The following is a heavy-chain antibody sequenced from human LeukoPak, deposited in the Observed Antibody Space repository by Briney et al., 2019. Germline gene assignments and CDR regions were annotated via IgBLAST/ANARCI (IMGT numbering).Heavy chain of an antibody. Sequence: GGSLKLSCAASGFTFSGSAMHWVRQASGRGLEWVGRIRSKANSYATAYAASVKGRFTISRDDSKNTAYLQMNSLKTEGTAVYYCTRQTGPWGQGTLVTVSS. D-gene: IGHD1-14*01. CDR3: TRQTGP. J-gene: IGHJ5*02. CDR1: GFTFSGSA. V-gene: IGHV3-73*01. CDR2: IRSKANSYAT.